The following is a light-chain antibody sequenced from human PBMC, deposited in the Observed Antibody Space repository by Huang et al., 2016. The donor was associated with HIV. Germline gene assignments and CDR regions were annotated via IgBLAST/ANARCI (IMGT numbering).Light chain of an antibody. CDR3: QQRVNGLT. V-gene: IGKV3-11*01. CDR1: QNINTH. J-gene: IGKJ4*01. Sequence: EIVLTQSPATLSFFPGQRVSLSCRASQNINTHLAWYQQTPGQPPRLLIYDAASRVPGGAARFSGSGSGTDFTLTISSLESEDFATYYCQQRVNGLTFGGGTKV. CDR2: DAA.